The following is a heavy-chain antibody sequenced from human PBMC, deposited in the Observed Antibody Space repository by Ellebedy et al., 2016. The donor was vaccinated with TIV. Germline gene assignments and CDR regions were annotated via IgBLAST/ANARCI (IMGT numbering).Heavy chain of an antibody. V-gene: IGHV1-24*01. CDR2: FDPEDGET. Sequence: AASVKVSCKVSGYTLTELSMHWVRQAPGKGLEWMGGFDPEDGETIYAQKFQGRVTMTEDTSTDTAYMELSSLRSEDTAVYYCARDQEGTDAFDIWGQGTMVTVSS. CDR3: ARDQEGTDAFDI. J-gene: IGHJ3*02. CDR1: GYTLTELS. D-gene: IGHD3-10*01.